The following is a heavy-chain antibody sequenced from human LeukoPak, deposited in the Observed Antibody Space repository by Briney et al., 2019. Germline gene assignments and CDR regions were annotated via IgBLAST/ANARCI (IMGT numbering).Heavy chain of an antibody. V-gene: IGHV3-74*01. D-gene: IGHD3-10*01. CDR1: GFSFSTSW. Sequence: PGGSLRLSCAASGFSFSTSWMHWFRQGPGRGLVWVSRINSDGSTTTYADSVKGRFTISRDNAKNTLYLQMNSLRDEDTAVYYCTRGGVDYWGQGTLVTVSS. J-gene: IGHJ4*02. CDR3: TRGGVDY. CDR2: INSDGSTT.